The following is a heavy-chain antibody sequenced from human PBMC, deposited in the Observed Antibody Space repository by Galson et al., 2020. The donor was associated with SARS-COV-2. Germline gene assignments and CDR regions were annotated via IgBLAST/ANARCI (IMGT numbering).Heavy chain of an antibody. CDR2: IHLGHSFG. D-gene: IGHD6-13*01. J-gene: IGHJ4*02. CDR1: RYSYTSYS. V-gene: IGHV5-51*01. Sequence: GESLKISCKGSRYSYTSYSIGWVRQVPEKGLEWIGNIHLGHSFGTYSPSFQGQVTLSVDKSLDIAYLQWSSLKASDTAIYYCATWTGSNWFDYWGQGTLVSVSS. CDR3: ATWTGSNWFDY.